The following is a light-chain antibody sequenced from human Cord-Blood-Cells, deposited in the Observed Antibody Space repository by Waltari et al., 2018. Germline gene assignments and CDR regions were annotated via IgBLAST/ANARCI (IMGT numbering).Light chain of an antibody. J-gene: IGKJ2*03. Sequence: DIQMTQSPSSLSASVGDRVTITCQASPDISNYLNWYQQKPGKDPKLLIYDASNLETGVPSRFSGSGSGTDFTFTISSLQPEDIATYYCQQYDNLPYSFGQGTKLEIK. CDR2: DAS. CDR3: QQYDNLPYS. V-gene: IGKV1-33*01. CDR1: PDISNY.